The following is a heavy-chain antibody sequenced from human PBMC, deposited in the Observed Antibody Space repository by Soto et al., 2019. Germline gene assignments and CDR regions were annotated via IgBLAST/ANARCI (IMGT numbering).Heavy chain of an antibody. V-gene: IGHV3-33*01. CDR3: AREGIAGAGAFDY. D-gene: IGHD6-19*01. CDR1: GFTFSSYG. Sequence: QVQLVESGGGVVQPGRSLRLSCAASGFTFSSYGMHWDRQAPGKGLEWVAVIWYDGRNKYYADSVKRRFTISRDNSKNALYLQMNSLRAEDTAGYYCAREGIAGAGAFDYWGQGTLVTVSS. CDR2: IWYDGRNK. J-gene: IGHJ4*02.